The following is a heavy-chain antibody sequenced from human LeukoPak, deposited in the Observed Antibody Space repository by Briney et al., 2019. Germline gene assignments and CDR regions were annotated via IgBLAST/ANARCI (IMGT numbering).Heavy chain of an antibody. J-gene: IGHJ6*02. CDR2: ISYDGSDK. V-gene: IGHV3-30*18. Sequence: GGSLRLSCAASGFTFSTHGMHWVRQAPGKGLEWVAVISYDGSDKYYADSVKGRFTISRDNSKNTLYLQMNSLRAEDTAVYYCAKSLGITGTMYYYGMDVWGQGTTVTVSS. CDR3: AKSLGITGTMYYYGMDV. D-gene: IGHD1-20*01. CDR1: GFTFSTHG.